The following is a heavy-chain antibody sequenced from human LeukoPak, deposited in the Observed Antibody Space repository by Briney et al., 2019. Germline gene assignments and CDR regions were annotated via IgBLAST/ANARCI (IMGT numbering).Heavy chain of an antibody. J-gene: IGHJ6*03. CDR1: GFTFSSYE. Sequence: GGSLRLSCAASGFTFSSYEMNWVRQAPGKRLEWVSNISSSGSTIYYADSVKGRFTISRDNAKNSLYLQMNSLRAEDTAVYYCARRNSGSYSDYYYYYMDVWGKGTTVTVSS. CDR3: ARRNSGSYSDYYYYYMDV. CDR2: ISSSGSTI. V-gene: IGHV3-48*03. D-gene: IGHD1-26*01.